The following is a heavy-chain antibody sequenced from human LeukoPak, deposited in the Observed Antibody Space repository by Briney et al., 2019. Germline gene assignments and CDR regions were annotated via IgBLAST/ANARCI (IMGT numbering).Heavy chain of an antibody. V-gene: IGHV4-59*01. D-gene: IGHD4-11*01. Sequence: KPSETLSLTCTVSGDPISGFYWAWNRQPPGRGLEWIGYTYYSASTNYNPSLKSRVTISSDTSKKQFSLKMSSVTAADTAVYYCARGQMTAVPLLDYWGQGALVTVSS. CDR1: GDPISGFY. CDR3: ARGQMTAVPLLDY. J-gene: IGHJ4*02. CDR2: TYYSAST.